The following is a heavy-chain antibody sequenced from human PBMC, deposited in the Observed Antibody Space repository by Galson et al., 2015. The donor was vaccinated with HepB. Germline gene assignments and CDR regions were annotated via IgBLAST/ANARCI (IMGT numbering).Heavy chain of an antibody. CDR3: VGSGDFHAFYL. J-gene: IGHJ3*01. V-gene: IGHV1-8*02. Sequence: SVKVSCKASGYIFSLSDINWVRQASGQGLEWIGWMDPNSGNTGFAQNFQGRVSLTSDTSTDTVYMELTSLTSEDTAIYFCVGSGDFHAFYLWGQGTMVTVSS. D-gene: IGHD3-10*01. CDR2: MDPNSGNT. CDR1: GYIFSLSD.